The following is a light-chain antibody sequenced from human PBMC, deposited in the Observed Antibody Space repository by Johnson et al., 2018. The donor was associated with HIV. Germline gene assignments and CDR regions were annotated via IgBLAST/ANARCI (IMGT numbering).Light chain of an antibody. CDR3: GTWDSSLSAGGANYV. V-gene: IGLV1-51*01. CDR1: SSNIGNNY. CDR2: DNN. Sequence: QSVLTQPPSVSAAPGQKVTISCSGSSSNIGNNYVSWYQHHPGAAPKLLIYDNNKRPSGIPDRFSGSKSGTSATLAITGLQTGDEADYYCGTWDSSLSAGGANYVFGTGTKVTVL. J-gene: IGLJ1*01.